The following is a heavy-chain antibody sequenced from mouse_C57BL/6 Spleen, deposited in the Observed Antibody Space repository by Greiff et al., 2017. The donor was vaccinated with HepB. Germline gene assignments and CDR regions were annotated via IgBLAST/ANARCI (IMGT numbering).Heavy chain of an antibody. V-gene: IGHV1-77*01. D-gene: IGHD2-12*01. Sequence: QVQLKESGAELVKPGASVKISCKASGYTFTDYYINWVKQRPGQGLEWIGKIDPGSGSTYYNEKFKGKATVTADKSSSTVYMQLSSLTSEDSAAYFYARERSYPYYFDYWGQGTTLTVSS. CDR1: GYTFTDYY. CDR2: IDPGSGST. CDR3: ARERSYPYYFDY. J-gene: IGHJ2*01.